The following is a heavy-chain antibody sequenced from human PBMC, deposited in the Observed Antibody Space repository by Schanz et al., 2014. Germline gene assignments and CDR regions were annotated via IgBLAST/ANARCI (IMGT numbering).Heavy chain of an antibody. CDR1: GFTFTNAW. V-gene: IGHV3-15*01. D-gene: IGHD3-3*01. CDR2: IKSETDGGST. CDR3: ARDLVDFGVGRNWFDP. J-gene: IGHJ5*02. Sequence: EVQLVESGGGLVKPGGSLRLSCAASGFTFTNAWMSWVRQAPGKGLEWVGRIKSETDGGSTDYAAPVKGRFTVSRDDSKNTLYLQMNSLRAEDTAVYYCARDLVDFGVGRNWFDPWGQGTLVTVSS.